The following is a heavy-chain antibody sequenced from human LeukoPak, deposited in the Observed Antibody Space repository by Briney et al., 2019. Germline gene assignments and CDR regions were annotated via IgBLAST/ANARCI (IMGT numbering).Heavy chain of an antibody. CDR1: GFTFSSYA. J-gene: IGHJ2*01. V-gene: IGHV3-23*01. CDR3: AKSLRGLIMKYFDL. CDR2: IGGSGGST. Sequence: PGGSLRLSCAASGFTFSSYAMSWVRQAPGKGLEWVATIGGSGGSTYNADSVKGRFTISRDNSKNTLYLQMNSLRAEDTAVYYCAKSLRGLIMKYFDLWGRGALVIVSS. D-gene: IGHD3-10*01.